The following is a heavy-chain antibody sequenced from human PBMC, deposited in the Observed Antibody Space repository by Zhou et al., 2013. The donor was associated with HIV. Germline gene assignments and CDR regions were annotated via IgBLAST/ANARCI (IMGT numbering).Heavy chain of an antibody. V-gene: IGHV1-69*05. CDR2: IIPIFGTA. J-gene: IGHJ3*01. D-gene: IGHD3-3*01. CDR3: ARETPRYYDFWSAAAFDV. Sequence: QVQLVQSGAEVKKPGSSLKVSCKASGGTFGNYAFSWVRQAPGQGLEWMGGIIPIFGTAKYAQKFQGRVSITTDDSTNTAYMELSSLRSEDTAMYYCARETPRYYDFWSAAAFDVWGQGTMVTVSS. CDR1: GGTFGNYA.